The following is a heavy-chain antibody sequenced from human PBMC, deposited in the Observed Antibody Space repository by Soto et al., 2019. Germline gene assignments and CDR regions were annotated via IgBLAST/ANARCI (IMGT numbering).Heavy chain of an antibody. J-gene: IGHJ4*02. D-gene: IGHD1-1*01. CDR3: ARADATTGSTPYFNY. Sequence: GASVKVSCKASGYTFTTYGITWVRQAPGQGLEWLGWISPYSGNTIYAHNLQGRVTMTTDTSTSTAYLDLWSLRSDDSAVYSCARADATTGSTPYFNYRGQGTLVTVSS. CDR1: GYTFTTYG. V-gene: IGHV1-18*01. CDR2: ISPYSGNT.